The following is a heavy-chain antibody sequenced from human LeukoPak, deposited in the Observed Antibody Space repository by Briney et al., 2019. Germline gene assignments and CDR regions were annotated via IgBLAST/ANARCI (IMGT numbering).Heavy chain of an antibody. D-gene: IGHD3-22*01. CDR3: ARALLPDYYDSSGNFDY. V-gene: IGHV4-39*01. J-gene: IGHJ4*02. CDR1: GGSISSSSYY. CDR2: IYYSGST. Sequence: PSETLSLTCTVPGGSISSSSYYWGWIRQPPGKGLEWIGSIYYSGSTYYNPSLKSRVTISVDTSKNQFSLKLSSVTAADTAVYYCARALLPDYYDSSGNFDYWGQGTLVTVSS.